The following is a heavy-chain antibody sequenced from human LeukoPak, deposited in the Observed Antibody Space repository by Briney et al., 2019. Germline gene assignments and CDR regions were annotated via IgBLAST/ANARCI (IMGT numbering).Heavy chain of an antibody. Sequence: SETLSLTCTVSGGSISNSGYYWGCIPQPPGKGLEWIGNIYYSGNTYYNPSLKSRVTMSVDTSKNQFSLKLSSVTAADTAVYYCAKTYYYDPFDYWGQGTLVTVSS. J-gene: IGHJ4*02. V-gene: IGHV4-39*01. CDR1: GGSISNSGYY. CDR2: IYYSGNT. D-gene: IGHD3-22*01. CDR3: AKTYYYDPFDY.